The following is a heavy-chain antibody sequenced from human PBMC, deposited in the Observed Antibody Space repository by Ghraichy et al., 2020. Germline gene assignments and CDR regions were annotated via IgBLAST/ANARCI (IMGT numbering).Heavy chain of an antibody. CDR2: IYYSGST. V-gene: IGHV4-30-4*07. D-gene: IGHD1-26*01. CDR3: AREIAPPLFHSGSYYFDY. CDR1: GGSISSGGYS. J-gene: IGHJ4*02. Sequence: SETLSLTCAVSGGSISSGGYSWSWIRQPPGKGLEWIGYIYYSGSTYYNPSLKSRVTISVDTSKNQFSLKLSSVTAADTAVYYCAREIAPPLFHSGSYYFDYWGQGTLVTVSS.